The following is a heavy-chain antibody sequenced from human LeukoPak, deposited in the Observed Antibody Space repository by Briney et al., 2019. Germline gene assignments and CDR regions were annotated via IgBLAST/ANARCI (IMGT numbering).Heavy chain of an antibody. J-gene: IGHJ6*03. D-gene: IGHD6-13*01. Sequence: SETLSLTCTVSGGPISSSSYYWGWIRQPPGKGMEWIGSIYYSGSTYYNPSLKSRVTISVDTSKNQFSLKLSSVTAADTAVYYCARSIAAAGTYYYYMDVWGKGTTVTVSS. V-gene: IGHV4-39*07. CDR2: IYYSGST. CDR1: GGPISSSSYY. CDR3: ARSIAAAGTYYYYMDV.